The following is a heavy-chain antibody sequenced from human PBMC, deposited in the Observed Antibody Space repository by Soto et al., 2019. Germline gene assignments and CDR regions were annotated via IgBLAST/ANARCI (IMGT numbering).Heavy chain of an antibody. CDR1: GGTFSPYT. Sequence: QVQLVQSGAEVKKPGSSVKVSCKASGGTFSPYTANWVRQAPGQGLEWRGMIIPFLGVTNYAQKFQARVTFTADISAPTAYMEGSGLRFEDTAVDYCARGWESTVSTWSFGAFWGRGTLVTFSS. CDR3: ARGWESTVSTWSFGAF. CDR2: IIPFLGVT. J-gene: IGHJ4*02. V-gene: IGHV1-69*02. D-gene: IGHD3-10*01.